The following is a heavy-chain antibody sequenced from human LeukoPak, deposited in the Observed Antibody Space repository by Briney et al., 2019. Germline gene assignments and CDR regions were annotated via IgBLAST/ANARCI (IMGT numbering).Heavy chain of an antibody. Sequence: GGSLRLSCAASGFTFSYYGFHWVRQTPGKGLEWVAFIRYDGNDKYYAESVKGRFTISRDTSRNTLYLQMNSLRLEDTAVYYCAKDLMRDRWFGESWGQGTLVTVSS. CDR3: AKDLMRDRWFGES. CDR2: IRYDGNDK. J-gene: IGHJ5*02. V-gene: IGHV3-30*02. CDR1: GFTFSYYG. D-gene: IGHD3-10*01.